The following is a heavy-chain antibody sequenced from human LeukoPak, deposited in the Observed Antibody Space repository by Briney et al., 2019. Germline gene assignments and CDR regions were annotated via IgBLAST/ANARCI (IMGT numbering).Heavy chain of an antibody. V-gene: IGHV4-34*01. J-gene: IGHJ4*02. Sequence: PSETLSLTCAVYGGSFSGYYWSRIRQPPGKGLEWIGEINHSGSTNYNPSLKIRVTISVDTSKNQFSLKLSSVTAADTAVYYCARGGVPKLKASYSSSSRRLDYWGQGTLVTVSS. CDR1: GGSFSGYY. D-gene: IGHD6-6*01. CDR2: INHSGST. CDR3: ARGGVPKLKASYSSSSRRLDY.